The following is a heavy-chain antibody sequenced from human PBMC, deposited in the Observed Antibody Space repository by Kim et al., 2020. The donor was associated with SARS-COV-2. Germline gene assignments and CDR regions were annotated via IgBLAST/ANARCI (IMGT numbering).Heavy chain of an antibody. V-gene: IGHV1-3*01. Sequence: NTNNSQKYQARASITRDTSATTAYLELSGLRSEDTAVYYCAREAVAGSFDYWGQGTLVTVSS. J-gene: IGHJ4*02. CDR2: NT. CDR3: AREAVAGSFDY. D-gene: IGHD6-19*01.